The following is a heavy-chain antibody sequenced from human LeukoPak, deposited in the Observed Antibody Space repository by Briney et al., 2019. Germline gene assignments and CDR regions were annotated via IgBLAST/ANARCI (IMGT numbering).Heavy chain of an antibody. CDR1: GFTFRTQP. CDR3: AKRAYDSSGFDY. J-gene: IGHJ4*02. CDR2: ISSSGGST. V-gene: IGHV3-23*01. D-gene: IGHD3-22*01. Sequence: PGGSLRLSCAASGFTFRTQPMTWVRQAPWKGLQWVSAISSSGGSTYYADSVKGRFTISRDNSKNTLYLQMNSLRAEDTAVYYCAKRAYDSSGFDYWGQGTLVTVSS.